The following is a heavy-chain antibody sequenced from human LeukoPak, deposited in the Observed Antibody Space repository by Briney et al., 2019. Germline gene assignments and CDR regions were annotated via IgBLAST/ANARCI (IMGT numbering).Heavy chain of an antibody. D-gene: IGHD3-22*01. V-gene: IGHV1-2*02. J-gene: IGHJ4*02. Sequence: ASVKVSCKASGYTFTSYGIGWVRQAPGQGLEWMGWINPNSGGTNYAQKFQGRVTMTRDASISTAYMELSRLRSDDTAVYYCARDRYYYDSSGYPGYWGQGTLVTVSS. CDR2: INPNSGGT. CDR3: ARDRYYYDSSGYPGY. CDR1: GYTFTSYG.